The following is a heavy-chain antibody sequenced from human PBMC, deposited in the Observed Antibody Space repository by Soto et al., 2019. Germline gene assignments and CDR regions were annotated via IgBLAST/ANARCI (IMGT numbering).Heavy chain of an antibody. CDR1: GFTFGDYI. CDR3: TRDSGDYVRHYIFGNDX. V-gene: IGHV3-49*04. D-gene: IGHD2-21*02. CDR2: IRIKAYGERT. J-gene: IGHJ6*02. Sequence: GGSLRLSCRASGFTFGDYIMTWVRQAPGKGLEWVRFIRIKAYGERTEYAASVKGRLTISRDDYGGIAYLQMNGLKPEDTAVYYCTRDSGDYVRHYIFGNDXWGQGSMVTVS.